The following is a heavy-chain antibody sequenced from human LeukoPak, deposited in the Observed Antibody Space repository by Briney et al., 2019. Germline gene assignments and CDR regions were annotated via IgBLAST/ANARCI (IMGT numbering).Heavy chain of an antibody. V-gene: IGHV4-4*07. CDR2: IYTSGST. J-gene: IGHJ3*02. CDR1: GGSISSYY. Sequence: SETLSLTCTVSGGSISSYYWSWIRQPAGKGLEWIGRIYTSGSTKYNPSLKSRVTMSVDTSKNQFSLKLSSVTAADTAVYYCARHNYETLLWFEDIWGQGTMVTVSS. CDR3: ARHNYETLLWFEDI. D-gene: IGHD3-10*01.